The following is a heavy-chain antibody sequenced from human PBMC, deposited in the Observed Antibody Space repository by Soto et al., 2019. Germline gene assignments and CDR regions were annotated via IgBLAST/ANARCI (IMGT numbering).Heavy chain of an antibody. Sequence: GESLKISCTASRYSFTSYWIGWVRQMPGEGLEWMGIIYPGDSDTRYSPSFQGQVTISADKSISTAYLQWSSLKASDTAMYHCARLGDYCSSTSCHYYYYYGMDVWGQGTTVTVSS. J-gene: IGHJ6*02. CDR3: ARLGDYCSSTSCHYYYYYGMDV. D-gene: IGHD2-2*01. CDR1: RYSFTSYW. V-gene: IGHV5-51*01. CDR2: IYPGDSDT.